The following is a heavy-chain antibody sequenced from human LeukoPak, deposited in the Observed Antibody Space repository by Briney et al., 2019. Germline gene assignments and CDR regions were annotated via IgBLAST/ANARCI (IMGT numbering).Heavy chain of an antibody. J-gene: IGHJ4*02. V-gene: IGHV3-23*01. CDR2: ISGSGGST. Sequence: GGSLRLSCAASGFTFSSYAMSWVRQAPGKGLEWVSAISGSGGSTYYADSVKGRFTISRDNSKNTLYLQMNSLRAEDTAVYYCAKEITMVRGVIIYFDSWGQGALVTVSS. CDR3: AKEITMVRGVIIYFDS. CDR1: GFTFSSYA. D-gene: IGHD3-10*01.